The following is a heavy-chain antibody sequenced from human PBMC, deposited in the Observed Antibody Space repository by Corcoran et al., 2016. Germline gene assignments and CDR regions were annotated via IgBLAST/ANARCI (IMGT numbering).Heavy chain of an antibody. J-gene: IGHJ3*02. CDR3: TVAIVGVVAARDAFDI. CDR2: IKSKTDGGTT. V-gene: IGHV3-15*01. D-gene: IGHD2-15*01. CDR1: GFTFSNAW. Sequence: EVQLVESGGGLVKPGGSLRLSCAASGFTFSNAWMSWVRQAPGKGLEWVGRIKSKTDGGTTDYAAPVKGRFTISRDDSKNTLYLQMNSLKTEDTAVYYCTVAIVGVVAARDAFDIWGQGTMVTVSS.